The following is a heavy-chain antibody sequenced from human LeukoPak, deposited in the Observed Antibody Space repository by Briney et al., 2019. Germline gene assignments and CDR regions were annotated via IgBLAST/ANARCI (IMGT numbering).Heavy chain of an antibody. V-gene: IGHV4-59*08. Sequence: SETLSLTCTVSGGSISSYYWSWIRQPPGKGLEWVGYIYYSGSTNYNPSLKSRVTISVDTSKNQFSLKLSSVTAADTAVYYCARLVESAYYDSTTTWGQGTMVTVSS. CDR3: ARLVESAYYDSTTT. J-gene: IGHJ3*01. CDR2: IYYSGST. D-gene: IGHD3-22*01. CDR1: GGSISSYY.